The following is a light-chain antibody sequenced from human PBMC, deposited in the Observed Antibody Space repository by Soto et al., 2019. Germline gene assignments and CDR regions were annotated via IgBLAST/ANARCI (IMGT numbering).Light chain of an antibody. V-gene: IGLV1-40*01. CDR3: QSYDSSLSGYV. Sequence: QSVLTQPPSVSGAPGQRVTISCTGSSSNIGAGYDVHWYQQLPGTAPKLLIYGNSNRPSGVPDRFSGSKSGTSASLAITGLQAEDEADYSCQSYDSSLSGYVCGTGTKVTVL. CDR2: GNS. CDR1: SSNIGAGYD. J-gene: IGLJ1*01.